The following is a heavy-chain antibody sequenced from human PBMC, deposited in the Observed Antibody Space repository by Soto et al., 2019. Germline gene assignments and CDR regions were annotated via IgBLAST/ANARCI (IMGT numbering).Heavy chain of an antibody. V-gene: IGHV1-46*01. CDR3: AREVVVVAATLPPYYHYGMDV. Sequence: ASVKVSCKASGYTFTSYYMHWVRQAPGQGLEWMGIINPSGGSTSYAQKFQGRVTMTRDTSTSTVYMELSSLRSEDTAVYYCAREVVVVAATLPPYYHYGMDVWGQGTTVTVS. J-gene: IGHJ6*02. CDR2: INPSGGST. CDR1: GYTFTSYY. D-gene: IGHD2-15*01.